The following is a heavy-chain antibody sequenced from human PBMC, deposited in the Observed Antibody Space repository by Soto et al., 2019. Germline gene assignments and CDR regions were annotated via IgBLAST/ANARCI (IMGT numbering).Heavy chain of an antibody. V-gene: IGHV2-5*02. CDR2: IYWDDDK. CDR1: GFSLSTSGVG. CDR3: AHFDSSSWYGGLHY. J-gene: IGHJ4*02. D-gene: IGHD6-13*01. Sequence: QITLKESGPTLVKPTQTLTLTCTFSGFSLSTSGVGVGWIRQPPGKALEWLALIYWDDDKRYSPSLTSRLTITKDTSKNQVVLTMTNMDPVDTATYYCAHFDSSSWYGGLHYWGQGTLVTVSS.